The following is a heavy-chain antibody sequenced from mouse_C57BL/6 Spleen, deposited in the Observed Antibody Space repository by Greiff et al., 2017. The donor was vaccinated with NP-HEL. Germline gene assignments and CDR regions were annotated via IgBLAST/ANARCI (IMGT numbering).Heavy chain of an antibody. V-gene: IGHV14-4*01. CDR2: IDPENGDT. Sequence: EVQLQQSGAELVRPGASVKLSCTASGFNIKDDYMHWVKQRPEQGLEWIGWIDPENGDTEYASKFQGKATITADTSSNTAYLQLSSLTSEDTAVYYCTRGSSSLFDYWGQGTTLTVSS. CDR1: GFNIKDDY. J-gene: IGHJ2*01. CDR3: TRGSSSLFDY. D-gene: IGHD1-1*01.